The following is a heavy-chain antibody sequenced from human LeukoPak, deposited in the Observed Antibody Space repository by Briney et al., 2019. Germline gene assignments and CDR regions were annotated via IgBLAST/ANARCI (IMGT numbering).Heavy chain of an antibody. CDR1: GYSISSGYY. CDR3: ARLVVITTSSVFDY. CDR2: IYHSGST. V-gene: IGHV4-38-2*02. D-gene: IGHD3-22*01. J-gene: IGHJ4*02. Sequence: SETLSLTCTVSGYSISSGYYWGWIRQPPGKGLEWIGNIYHSGSTYYNPSLKSRVTTSVDTSKNQFSLKLSSVTAADTAVYYCARLVVITTSSVFDYWGQGTLVTVSS.